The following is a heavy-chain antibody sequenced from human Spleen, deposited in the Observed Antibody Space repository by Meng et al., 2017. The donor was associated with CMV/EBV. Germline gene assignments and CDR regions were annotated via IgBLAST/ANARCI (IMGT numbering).Heavy chain of an antibody. J-gene: IGHJ6*02. CDR3: ARSRYYYDSSGYYNGGYYGMDV. D-gene: IGHD3-22*01. V-gene: IGHV3-33*01. CDR1: GFTFSSYG. Sequence: GESLKISCAASGFTFSSYGMHWVRQAPGKGLEWVAVIWYDGSNKYYADSVKGRFTISRDNSKNTLYLQMNSLRAEDTAVYYCARSRYYYDSSGYYNGGYYGMDVWGQGTTVTVSS. CDR2: IWYDGSNK.